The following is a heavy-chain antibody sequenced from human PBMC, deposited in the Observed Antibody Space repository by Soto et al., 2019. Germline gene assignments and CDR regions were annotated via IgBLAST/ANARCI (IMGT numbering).Heavy chain of an antibody. D-gene: IGHD1-26*01. CDR2: IYYSGST. CDR3: ARDGIGIVGATVGYYYGMDV. CDR1: GGSISSYY. J-gene: IGHJ6*02. Sequence: SETLSLTCTVSGGSISSYYWSWIRQPPGKGLEWIGYIYYSGSTNYNPSLKSRVTISVDTSKNQFSLKLSSVTAADTAVYYCARDGIGIVGATVGYYYGMDVWGRGTTVTVCS. V-gene: IGHV4-59*01.